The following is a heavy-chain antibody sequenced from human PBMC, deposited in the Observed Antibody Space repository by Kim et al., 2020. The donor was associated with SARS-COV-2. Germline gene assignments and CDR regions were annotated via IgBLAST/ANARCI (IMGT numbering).Heavy chain of an antibody. Sequence: ASVKVSCKASGYTFTSYGISWVRQAPGQGLEWMGWISAYNGNTNYAQKLQGRVTMTTDTSTSTAYMELRSLRSDDTAVYYCAVFLSTVTTHYYYYGMDVWGQGTTVTVSS. D-gene: IGHD4-17*01. CDR3: AVFLSTVTTHYYYYGMDV. CDR1: GYTFTSYG. V-gene: IGHV1-18*01. CDR2: ISAYNGNT. J-gene: IGHJ6*02.